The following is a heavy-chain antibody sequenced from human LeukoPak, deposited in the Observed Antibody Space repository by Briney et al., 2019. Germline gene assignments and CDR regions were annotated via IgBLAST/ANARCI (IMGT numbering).Heavy chain of an antibody. CDR3: TTGCRNGDY. V-gene: IGHV3-15*01. D-gene: IGHD2-15*01. J-gene: IGHJ4*02. Sequence: GGSLRLSCAASGFTFSNAWMTWVRQAPGKGLEWVGRMKSKTDGGTTDYAAPVKGRFTISRDDSKNTLYLQMNSLKTEDTAVYYCTTGCRNGDYWGQGTLVTVSS. CDR1: GFTFSNAW. CDR2: MKSKTDGGTT.